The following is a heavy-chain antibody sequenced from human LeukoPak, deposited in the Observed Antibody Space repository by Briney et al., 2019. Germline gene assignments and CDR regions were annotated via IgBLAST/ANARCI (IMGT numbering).Heavy chain of an antibody. Sequence: GGPRRFSCAPSGFTFSDNYMSWIRQAPGKGLEWVSYISSSSSYTNYADSVKGRFTISRDNAKNSLYLQMNSLRAEDTAVYYCASRSSGWYGIDYWGQGTLVTVSS. CDR2: ISSSSSYT. D-gene: IGHD6-19*01. J-gene: IGHJ4*02. CDR3: ASRSSGWYGIDY. V-gene: IGHV3-11*06. CDR1: GFTFSDNY.